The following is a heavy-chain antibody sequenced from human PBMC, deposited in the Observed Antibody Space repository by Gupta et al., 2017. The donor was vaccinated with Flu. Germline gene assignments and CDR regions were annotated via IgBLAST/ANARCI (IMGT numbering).Heavy chain of an antibody. D-gene: IGHD3-22*01. Sequence: PGEGLEWGAGMRWDGETTSYKQTVRGRFAIARDNSRNTLYQKMDSLRADDTAVYHWAKGDEGVTMIRVSCFDPWGQGTLVNVSS. CDR2: MRWDGETT. J-gene: IGHJ5*02. CDR3: AKGDEGVTMIRVSCFDP. V-gene: IGHV3-23*01.